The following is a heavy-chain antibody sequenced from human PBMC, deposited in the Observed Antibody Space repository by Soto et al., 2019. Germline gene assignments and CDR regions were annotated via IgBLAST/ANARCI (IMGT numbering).Heavy chain of an antibody. J-gene: IGHJ6*03. CDR3: AKVVRPAAARQMYYYYYMDV. CDR1: GFTFSSYG. V-gene: IGHV3-30*18. CDR2: ISYDGSNK. D-gene: IGHD6-6*01. Sequence: PGGSLRLSCAASGFTFSSYGMHWVRQAPGKGLEWVAVISYDGSNKYYADSVKGRFTISRDNSKNTLYLQMNSLRAEDTAVYYCAKVVRPAAARQMYYYYYMDVWGKGTTVTVSS.